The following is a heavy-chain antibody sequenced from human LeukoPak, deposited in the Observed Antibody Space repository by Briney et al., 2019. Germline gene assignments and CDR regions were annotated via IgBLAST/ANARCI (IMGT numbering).Heavy chain of an antibody. V-gene: IGHV1-24*01. J-gene: IGHJ6*02. D-gene: IGHD5-18*01. Sequence: ASVKVSCKVSGYTLTELSMHWVRQAPGKGLEWMGGFDPEDGGTIYAQKFQGRVTMTEDTSTDTAYMELSSLRSEDTAVYYCASGYSYGARDYYYYGMDVWGQGTTVTVSS. CDR1: GYTLTELS. CDR3: ASGYSYGARDYYYYGMDV. CDR2: FDPEDGGT.